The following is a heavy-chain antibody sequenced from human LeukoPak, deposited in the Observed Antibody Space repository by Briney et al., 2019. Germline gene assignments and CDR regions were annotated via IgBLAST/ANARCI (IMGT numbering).Heavy chain of an antibody. V-gene: IGHV3-11*06. J-gene: IGHJ4*02. CDR1: GFTFGDYY. Sequence: GGSLRLSCAASGFTFGDYYMSWIRQAPGKGLEWVSYISSSSSCTNYADSVKGRFTISRDNAKNSLYLQMNSLRAEDTAVYYCATGGSSSWYGGFDYWGQGTLVTVSS. CDR2: ISSSSSCT. D-gene: IGHD6-13*01. CDR3: ATGGSSSWYGGFDY.